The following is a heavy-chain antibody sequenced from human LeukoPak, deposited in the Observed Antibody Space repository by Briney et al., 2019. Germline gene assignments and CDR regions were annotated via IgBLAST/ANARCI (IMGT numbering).Heavy chain of an antibody. D-gene: IGHD6-19*01. Sequence: PGGSLRLSCAASGFTFRSNWMNWVRQAPGKGLEWVAHVQPDGSAKIYADSVKGRSTISRDNAKDSVYLQMNSLRVEDTAVYYCARDFFGWSSLGHWGQGTLVTVSS. CDR2: VQPDGSAK. CDR1: GFTFRSNW. CDR3: ARDFFGWSSLGH. J-gene: IGHJ1*01. V-gene: IGHV3-7*01.